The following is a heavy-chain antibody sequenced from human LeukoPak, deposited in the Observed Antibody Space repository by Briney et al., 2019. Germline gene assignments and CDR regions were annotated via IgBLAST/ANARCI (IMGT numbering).Heavy chain of an antibody. CDR1: GGTFSSYA. CDR3: AREPGSSSWYDVRAPDAFDI. CDR2: IIPIFGTA. J-gene: IGHJ3*02. Sequence: GASVKVSCKASGGTFSSYAISWVRQAPGQGLEWMGGIIPIFGTANYAQKFQGRVTITTDESTSTAYMELSSLRSEDTAVYYCAREPGSSSWYDVRAPDAFDIWGQGTMVTVSS. V-gene: IGHV1-69*05. D-gene: IGHD6-13*01.